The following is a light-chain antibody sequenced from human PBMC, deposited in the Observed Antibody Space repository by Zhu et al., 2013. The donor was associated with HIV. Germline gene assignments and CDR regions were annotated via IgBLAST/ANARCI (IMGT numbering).Light chain of an antibody. Sequence: QSVVTQPPSLSATAGQTVTISCSGSTSNIGTNYVYWYQQLPGTAPKLLIYRSDHRPSGVPDRFTASKSGTSASLAISGLRSEDEAQYFCASWDDRVGGVVFGGGTQLTVL. CDR3: ASWDDRVGGVV. CDR2: RSD. V-gene: IGLV1-47*01. CDR1: TSNIGTNY. J-gene: IGLJ2*01.